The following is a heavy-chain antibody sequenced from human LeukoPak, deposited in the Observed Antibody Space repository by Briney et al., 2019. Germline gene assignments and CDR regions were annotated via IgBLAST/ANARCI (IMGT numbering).Heavy chain of an antibody. V-gene: IGHV4-39*01. Sequence: SETLSLTCTVSGGSISSSSYSWGWIRQPPGKGLEWIGSIYYSGSTYYNPSLKSRVTISVDTSKNQFSLKLSSVTAADTAVYYCARSRRYSYLFFDYWGQGTLVTVSS. J-gene: IGHJ4*02. CDR1: GGSISSSSYS. D-gene: IGHD5-18*01. CDR2: IYYSGST. CDR3: ARSRRYSYLFFDY.